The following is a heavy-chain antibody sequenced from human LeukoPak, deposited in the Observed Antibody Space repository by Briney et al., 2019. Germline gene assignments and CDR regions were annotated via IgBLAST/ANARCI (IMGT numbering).Heavy chain of an antibody. D-gene: IGHD4-23*01. J-gene: IGHJ5*02. CDR3: ARDPHGGNSLGP. Sequence: PGGSLRLSCAASGFTFSGYWKGWVRQAPGKGLEWVANISQDGGDRNYVDSVKGRFTISRDNAKNSLYLQMNSLRAEDTAVYYCARDPHGGNSLGPWGQGTLVTVSS. V-gene: IGHV3-7*01. CDR2: ISQDGGDR. CDR1: GFTFSGYW.